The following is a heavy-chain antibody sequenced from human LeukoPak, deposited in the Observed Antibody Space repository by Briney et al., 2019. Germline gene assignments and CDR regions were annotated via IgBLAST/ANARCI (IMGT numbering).Heavy chain of an antibody. J-gene: IGHJ4*02. CDR3: ARSPRFGEFNS. D-gene: IGHD3-10*02. CDR1: GFTVSSNY. V-gene: IGHV3-66*02. CDR2: IYSGGST. Sequence: PGGSLRLSCAASGFTVSSNYMSWVRQAPGKGLEWVSVIYSGGSTYYADSVKGRFTISRDNSKNTLYLQMNSLRPGDTAVYYCARSPRFGEFNSWGQGTLVTVSS.